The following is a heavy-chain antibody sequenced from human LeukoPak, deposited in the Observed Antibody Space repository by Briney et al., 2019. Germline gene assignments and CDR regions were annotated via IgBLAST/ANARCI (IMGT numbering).Heavy chain of an antibody. V-gene: IGHV4-61*01. J-gene: IGHJ4*02. CDR1: GGSVSSGSHY. CDR3: VREGCYGDYLDY. CDR2: IYYSGST. D-gene: IGHD2-15*01. Sequence: PSETLSLTCTVPGGSVSSGSHYSSWIRQPPRKGLEWIGYIYYSGSTNYNPSLKSRVTISVDTSKNQYSLKLSYVTAGDTAVYYCVREGCYGDYLDYWGQGTLVTVSS.